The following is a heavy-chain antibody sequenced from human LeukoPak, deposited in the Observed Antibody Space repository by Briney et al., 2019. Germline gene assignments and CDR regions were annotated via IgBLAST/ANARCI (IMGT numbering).Heavy chain of an antibody. V-gene: IGHV3-64*01. CDR1: GFTFSSYA. CDR3: ASDSGRSYYYFDD. Sequence: PGGSLRLSCAASGFTFSSYAMHWVRQAPGKGLEYVSAISSNGGSTYYANSVKGRFTISRDNSKNTLYLQMGSLRAEDTAVYYCASDSGRSYYYFDDWGQGTLVTVSS. J-gene: IGHJ4*02. CDR2: ISSNGGST. D-gene: IGHD1-26*01.